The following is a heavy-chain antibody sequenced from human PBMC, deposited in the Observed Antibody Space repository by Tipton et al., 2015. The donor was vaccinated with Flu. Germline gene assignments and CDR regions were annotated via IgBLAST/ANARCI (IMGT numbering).Heavy chain of an antibody. V-gene: IGHV4-34*01. CDR3: ARGRMNSRGWTHYYYYYGMDV. D-gene: IGHD6-19*01. CDR1: GGSFSGYY. J-gene: IGHJ6*02. CDR2: INHSGST. Sequence: TLSLTCAVYGGSFSGYYWSWIRQPPGKGLEWIGEINHSGSTNYNPSLKSRVTISVDTSKNQFSLKLSSVTAADTAVYYCARGRMNSRGWTHYYYYYGMDVWGQGTTVTVSS.